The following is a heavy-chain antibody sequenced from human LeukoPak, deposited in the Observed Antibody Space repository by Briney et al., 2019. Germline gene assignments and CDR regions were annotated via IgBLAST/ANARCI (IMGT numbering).Heavy chain of an antibody. Sequence: SETLSLTCAVYGGSFSGYYWSWIRQPPGKGLEWIGEINHSGSTNYNPSLKSRVTISVDTSKNQFSLKLSSVTAADTAVYYCARDRYYDSSGYYYYYYYMDVWGKGTTVTVSS. CDR1: GGSFSGYY. D-gene: IGHD3-22*01. V-gene: IGHV4-34*01. J-gene: IGHJ6*03. CDR2: INHSGST. CDR3: ARDRYYDSSGYYYYYYYMDV.